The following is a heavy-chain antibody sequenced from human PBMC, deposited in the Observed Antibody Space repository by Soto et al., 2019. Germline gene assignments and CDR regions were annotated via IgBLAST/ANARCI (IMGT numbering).Heavy chain of an antibody. CDR2: AYYTGRP. J-gene: IGHJ4*02. CDR1: AGCLSIAA. CDR3: ERYYCSSGTCYYIDY. D-gene: IGHD2-2*01. V-gene: IGHV4-59*01. Sequence: ETLSHPWPLSAGCLSIAAPCWIRPTPGKGREWVGYAYYTGRPNYNPSLNIRVSCSVDTSKNQFSLILSYVTAVDTAVYYCERYYCSSGTCYYIDYWGQGSLVTVYS.